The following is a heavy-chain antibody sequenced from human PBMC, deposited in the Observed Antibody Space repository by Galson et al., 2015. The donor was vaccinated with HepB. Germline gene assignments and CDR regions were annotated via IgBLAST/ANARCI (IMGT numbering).Heavy chain of an antibody. D-gene: IGHD2-15*01. J-gene: IGHJ4*02. CDR1: GFTFTSYG. CDR3: ARDSPFIFSLDY. Sequence: SVKVSCKASGFTFTSYGLTWVRQAPGQGLEWMGWISGYNGDTKYAQKLQGRVTMTTDPSTRTAYMELRSLRSDDTAVYYCARDSPFIFSLDYWGQGTLVTVSS. CDR2: ISGYNGDT. V-gene: IGHV1-18*01.